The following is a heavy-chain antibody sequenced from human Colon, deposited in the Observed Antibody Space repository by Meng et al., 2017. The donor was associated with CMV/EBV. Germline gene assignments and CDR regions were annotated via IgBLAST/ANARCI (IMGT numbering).Heavy chain of an antibody. V-gene: IGHV3-69-1*01. CDR2: ISTSGGRT. Sequence: GESLKISCAASGFTLSDHYVDWVRQAPGKGLEWVSTISTSGGRTYYADSVKGRFTISRDNAKNSLYLQMNSLRAEDTAVYYCARDTESYGMDVWGQGTTVTVSS. CDR3: ARDTESYGMDV. CDR1: GFTLSDHY. D-gene: IGHD1-14*01. J-gene: IGHJ6*02.